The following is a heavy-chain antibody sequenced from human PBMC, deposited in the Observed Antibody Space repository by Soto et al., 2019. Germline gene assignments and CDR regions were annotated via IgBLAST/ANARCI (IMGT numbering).Heavy chain of an antibody. CDR2: ISYDGSNK. J-gene: IGHJ1*01. CDR1: GFTFSSYG. CDR3: AKDGVFVSAEYFQH. D-gene: IGHD2-8*01. Sequence: QVQLVESGGGVVQPGRSLRLSCAASGFTFSSYGMHWVRQAPGKGLEWVAVISYDGSNKYYADSVKGRFTISRDNSKKTLYLQMNSLRVEDTAVYYCAKDGVFVSAEYFQHWGQGTLVTVSS. V-gene: IGHV3-30*18.